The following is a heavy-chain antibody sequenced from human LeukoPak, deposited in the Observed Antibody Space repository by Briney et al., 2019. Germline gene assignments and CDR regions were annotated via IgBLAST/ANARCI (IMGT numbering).Heavy chain of an antibody. CDR1: GFTFSIYN. D-gene: IGHD6-13*01. CDR3: ARVSSWYGDSFDI. Sequence: GGSLRLSCAASGFTFSIYNMNWVRQAPGKGLEGVSYIGTSSTNIYYADSVKGRFTISRDNARNSLYLQMNSLRAEDTAVYYCARVSSWYGDSFDIWGQGTMVTVSS. V-gene: IGHV3-48*04. CDR2: IGTSSTNI. J-gene: IGHJ3*02.